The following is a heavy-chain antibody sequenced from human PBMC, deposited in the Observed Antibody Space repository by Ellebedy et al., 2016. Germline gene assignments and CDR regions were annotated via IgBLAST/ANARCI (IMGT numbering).Heavy chain of an antibody. CDR2: VSSDGSKT. Sequence: GGSLRLXXAASGFTFNNYGMHWVRQAPGKGLEWVAFVSSDGSKTYYPDSVKGRFTISRFTISRDNSKNTVDLQMNSLRAEDTALYYCARETRGYAGIFDYWGQGTLVTASS. D-gene: IGHD2-15*01. J-gene: IGHJ4*02. CDR3: ARETRGYAGIFDY. V-gene: IGHV3-30*03. CDR1: GFTFNNYG.